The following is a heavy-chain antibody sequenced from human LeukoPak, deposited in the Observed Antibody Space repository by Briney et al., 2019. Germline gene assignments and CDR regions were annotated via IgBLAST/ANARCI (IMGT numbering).Heavy chain of an antibody. J-gene: IGHJ4*02. CDR3: ARGYSYGLYFDY. Sequence: SETLSLTCTVSGGSISSSSYYWGWIRQPLGKGLEWIGSIYYSGSTYYNPSLKSRVTISVDTSKNQFSLKLSSVTAADTAVYYCARGYSYGLYFDYWGQGTLVTVSS. CDR2: IYYSGST. D-gene: IGHD5-18*01. CDR1: GGSISSSSYY. V-gene: IGHV4-39*01.